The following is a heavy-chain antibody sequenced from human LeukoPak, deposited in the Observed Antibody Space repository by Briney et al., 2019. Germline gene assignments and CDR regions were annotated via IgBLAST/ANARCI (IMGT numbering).Heavy chain of an antibody. CDR2: FDPEDGET. D-gene: IGHD3-10*01. CDR3: AREDYYYYGSGSSLDY. V-gene: IGHV1-24*01. Sequence: ASVKVSCKVSGYTLTKLSMHWVRQAPGKGLEWMGGFDPEDGETIYAQKFQGRVTMTEDTSTDTAYMELSSLRSEDTAVYYCAREDYYYYGSGSSLDYWGRGTLVTVSS. J-gene: IGHJ4*02. CDR1: GYTLTKLS.